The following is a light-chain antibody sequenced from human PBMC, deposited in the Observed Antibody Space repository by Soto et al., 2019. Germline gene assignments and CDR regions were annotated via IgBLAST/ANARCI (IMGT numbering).Light chain of an antibody. CDR2: DVS. CDR3: CSYASTSTRV. V-gene: IGLV2-14*03. Sequence: QSALTLPASVSGSPGQSITISCAGTSSDVGGYNSVSWYQQHPGEAPKLMIYDVSYRPSGVSSRFSGSKSGNTASLTISNLQAGDEADYYCCSYASTSTRVFGGGTKLTVL. J-gene: IGLJ2*01. CDR1: SSDVGGYNS.